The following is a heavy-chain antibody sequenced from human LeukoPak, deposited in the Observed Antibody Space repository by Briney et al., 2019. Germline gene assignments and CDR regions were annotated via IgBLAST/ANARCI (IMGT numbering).Heavy chain of an antibody. J-gene: IGHJ4*02. V-gene: IGHV3-30*03. Sequence: GSSLRLSCEASGFTFSRYGIHWVRQAPGKGLESVAVIVYDGSKKYYADSVKGRFTISRDNSKNTLYLQMNSLRVEDTALYYCARNGVTTFGYWGQGTLVTVSS. CDR2: IVYDGSKK. CDR3: ARNGVTTFGY. CDR1: GFTFSRYG. D-gene: IGHD4-17*01.